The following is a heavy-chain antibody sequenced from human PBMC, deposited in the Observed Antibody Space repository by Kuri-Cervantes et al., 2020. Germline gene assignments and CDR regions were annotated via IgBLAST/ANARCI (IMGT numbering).Heavy chain of an antibody. V-gene: IGHV5-51*01. Sequence: GESLKISWKGSGYSFTSYWIGWVRQMPGKGLEWMGIIYPGDSDTRYSPSFQGQVTISADKSISTAYLQWSSLKASDTATYYCARILVGATYWFDPWGQGTLVTVSS. D-gene: IGHD1-26*01. J-gene: IGHJ5*02. CDR2: IYPGDSDT. CDR3: ARILVGATYWFDP. CDR1: GYSFTSYW.